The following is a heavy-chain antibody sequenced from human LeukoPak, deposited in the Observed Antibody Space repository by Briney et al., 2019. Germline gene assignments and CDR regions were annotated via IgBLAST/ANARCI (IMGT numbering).Heavy chain of an antibody. V-gene: IGHV3-21*01. CDR2: ISSSSSYI. Sequence: GGSLRLSCAASGFTFSSYAMSWVRQAPGKGLEWVSSISSSSSYIYYADSVKGRFTISRDNAKNSLYLQMNSLRAEDTAVYYCASNYGSGSYYTSGYWGQGTLVTVSS. CDR3: ASNYGSGSYYTSGY. CDR1: GFTFSSYA. J-gene: IGHJ4*02. D-gene: IGHD3-10*01.